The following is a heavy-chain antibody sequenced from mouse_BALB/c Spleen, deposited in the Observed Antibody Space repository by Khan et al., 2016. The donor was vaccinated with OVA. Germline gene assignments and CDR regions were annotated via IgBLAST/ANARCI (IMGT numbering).Heavy chain of an antibody. CDR1: GYTFTNYG. Sequence: QIQLVQSGPELKKPGETVKISCKASGYTFTNYGMNWVKQAPGKGLKWMGWINTYTGEPTYADDFKGRFAFSLETSASTAYLQINNLKTEDTATYFYARPPYYSYVMVYWGQGTSVTVSA. CDR3: ARPPYYSYVMVY. V-gene: IGHV9-3-1*01. D-gene: IGHD2-10*01. J-gene: IGHJ4*01. CDR2: INTYTGEP.